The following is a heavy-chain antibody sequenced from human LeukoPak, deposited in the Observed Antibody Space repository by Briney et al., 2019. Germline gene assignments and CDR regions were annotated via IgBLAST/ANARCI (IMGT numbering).Heavy chain of an antibody. Sequence: GGSLRLSCAASGFTFSSYAMHWVRQAPGKGLEWVAVISYDGSNRYYADSVKGRFTISRDNSKNTLYLQMNSLRAEDTAVFYCARDSNYGSGRGAFHIWGQGTTVTVSS. D-gene: IGHD3-10*01. CDR1: GFTFSSYA. CDR2: ISYDGSNR. CDR3: ARDSNYGSGRGAFHI. V-gene: IGHV3-30*04. J-gene: IGHJ3*02.